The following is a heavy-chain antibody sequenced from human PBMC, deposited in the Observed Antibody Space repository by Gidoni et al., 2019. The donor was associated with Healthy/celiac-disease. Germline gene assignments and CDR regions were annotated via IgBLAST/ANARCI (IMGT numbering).Heavy chain of an antibody. CDR3: AWSIVGAAPTSFDY. D-gene: IGHD1-26*01. V-gene: IGHV5-10-1*01. J-gene: IGHJ4*02. Sequence: EVQLVQSGAEVKKPGESLRISCKGSGYSFPSYWTSWVRQMPGKGLEWMGRIDPSDSYTNYSPSFQGHVTISADKSISTAYLQWSSLKASDTAMYYCAWSIVGAAPTSFDYWGQVTLVTVSS. CDR1: GYSFPSYW. CDR2: IDPSDSYT.